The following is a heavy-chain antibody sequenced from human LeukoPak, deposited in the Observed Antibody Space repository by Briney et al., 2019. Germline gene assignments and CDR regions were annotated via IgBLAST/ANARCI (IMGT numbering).Heavy chain of an antibody. CDR1: GFIFRDYG. CDR3: AKALVLTLVGTYYVDL. CDR2: IRFDRSRE. D-gene: IGHD6-13*01. V-gene: IGHV3-30*02. J-gene: IGHJ4*02. Sequence: PGGSLRLSCAASGFIFRDYGMHWVRQAPGKGLEWVAFIRFDRSREFYADSVKGRFIISRDDSKDTLYLQMDSLTPEDTAVYYCAKALVLTLVGTYYVDLWGQGTLVTVS.